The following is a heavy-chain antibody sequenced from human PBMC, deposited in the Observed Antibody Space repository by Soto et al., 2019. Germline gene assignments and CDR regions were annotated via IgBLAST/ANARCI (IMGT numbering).Heavy chain of an antibody. CDR3: ARGYCSGGSCYSRPPGLQYYGMDV. CDR2: IYHSGTT. CDR1: GYDIGSSIW. V-gene: IGHV4-4*02. Sequence: SETLSLTCAVSGYDIGSSIWWRWVRQPPGKGLEWIGGIYHSGTTNYNPSLKSRVTISVDKSKNQFSLKLNSVTAADTAVYYCARGYCSGGSCYSRPPGLQYYGMDVWGQGTTVSFSS. D-gene: IGHD2-15*01. J-gene: IGHJ6*02.